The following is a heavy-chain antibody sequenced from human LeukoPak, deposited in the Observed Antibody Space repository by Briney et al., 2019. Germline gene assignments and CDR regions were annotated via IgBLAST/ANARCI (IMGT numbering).Heavy chain of an antibody. CDR1: GFTFSNAW. CDR3: TTRMVATLYFDY. D-gene: IGHD5-12*01. Sequence: GGSLRLSCAASGFTFSNAWMSWLRQAPGKGLEWVGRIKSKTDGGTTDYAAPVKGRFTISRDDSKNTLYLQMNSLKTEDTAVYYCTTRMVATLYFDYWGQGTLVTVSS. CDR2: IKSKTDGGTT. J-gene: IGHJ4*02. V-gene: IGHV3-15*01.